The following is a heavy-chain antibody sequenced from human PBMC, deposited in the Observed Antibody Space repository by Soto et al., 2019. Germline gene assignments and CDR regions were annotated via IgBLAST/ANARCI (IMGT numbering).Heavy chain of an antibody. D-gene: IGHD3-16*02. CDR3: ARGGDDYVWGSYRLKNFDY. J-gene: IGHJ4*02. V-gene: IGHV4-30-2*01. CDR2: IYHSGST. Sequence: QLQLQESGSGLVKPSQTLSLTCAVSGGSISSGGYSWSWIRQPPGKGLEWIGYIYHSGSTYYNPSLKSRVTISVDRSKNQFSLKLSSVTAADTAVYYCARGGDDYVWGSYRLKNFDYWGQGTLVTVSS. CDR1: GGSISSGGYS.